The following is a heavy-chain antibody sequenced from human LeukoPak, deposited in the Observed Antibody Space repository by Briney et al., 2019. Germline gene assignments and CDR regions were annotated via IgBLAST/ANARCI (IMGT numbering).Heavy chain of an antibody. CDR1: GFTFSSYS. J-gene: IGHJ3*02. CDR2: ISGGGGST. V-gene: IGHV3-23*01. D-gene: IGHD4-17*01. Sequence: GGSLRLSCAASGFTFSSYSMNWVRQAPGKGLEWVSAISGGGGSTYYADSVKGRFTISRDSSENTLYLQMNSLRAEDTAVYYCAREVTNDAFDIWGQGTKVTVSS. CDR3: AREVTNDAFDI.